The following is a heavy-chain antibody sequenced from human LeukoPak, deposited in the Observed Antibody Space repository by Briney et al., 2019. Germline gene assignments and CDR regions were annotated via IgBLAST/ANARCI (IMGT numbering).Heavy chain of an antibody. CDR3: ARDYGDIPSQH. V-gene: IGHV3-21*01. CDR2: ISSSSSYI. D-gene: IGHD4-17*01. CDR1: GFTFSSYS. J-gene: IGHJ1*01. Sequence: GGSLRLSCAASGFTFSSYSMNWVRQAPGKGLEWVSSISSSSSYIYYADSVKGRFTIPRDNAENSLYLQMNSLRAEDTAVYYCARDYGDIPSQHWGQGTLVTVSS.